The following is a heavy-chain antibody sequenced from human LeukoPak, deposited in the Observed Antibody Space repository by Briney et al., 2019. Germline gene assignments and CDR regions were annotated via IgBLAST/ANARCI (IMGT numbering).Heavy chain of an antibody. CDR2: IKSKMDGGTT. J-gene: IGHJ3*02. CDR3: TTGESGIVTTIRIEPDAFDI. CDR1: GFTFSNAW. V-gene: IGHV3-15*01. D-gene: IGHD5-12*01. Sequence: GGSLRLSCAASGFTFSNAWMSWVRQVAGKGLEWVGRIKSKMDGGTTDYAAPVKGRFTISRDDSKNTLYTQMNSLKTEDTAVYYCTTGESGIVTTIRIEPDAFDIWGQGTMVTVSS.